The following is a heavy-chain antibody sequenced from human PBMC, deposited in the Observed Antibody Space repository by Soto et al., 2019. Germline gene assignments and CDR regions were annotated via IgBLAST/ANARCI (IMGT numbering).Heavy chain of an antibody. CDR2: ISDDGNNK. V-gene: IGHV3-30*18. Sequence: QVQLVESGGGLVQPGRSLRLSCAASGFIFGNYDVHWVRQAPGRGLEWLAVISDDGNNKYYADSVKGRFTISRDNSKNTLYLQMNSLRAEDTAVYFCAKVSCTLGRGIFDSWGQGTLVTVSS. D-gene: IGHD3-10*01. CDR1: GFIFGNYD. CDR3: AKVSCTLGRGIFDS. J-gene: IGHJ4*02.